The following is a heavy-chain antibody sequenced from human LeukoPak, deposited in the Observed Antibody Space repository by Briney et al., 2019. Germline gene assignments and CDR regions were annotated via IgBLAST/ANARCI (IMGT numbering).Heavy chain of an antibody. J-gene: IGHJ4*02. CDR3: ATASDYHSPMFVY. CDR2: FDPEDGET. Sequence: ASVKVSCKVSGYTLTELSMHWVRQAPGKGLEWMGGFDPEDGETIYAQKFQGRVTMTEDTSTDTAYMELSGLRSEDTAVYYCATASDYHSPMFVYWGQGTLVTVSS. CDR1: GYTLTELS. V-gene: IGHV1-24*01. D-gene: IGHD4-11*01.